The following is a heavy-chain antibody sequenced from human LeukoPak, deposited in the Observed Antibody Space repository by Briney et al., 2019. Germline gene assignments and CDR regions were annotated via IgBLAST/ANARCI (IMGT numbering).Heavy chain of an antibody. CDR2: ISGSGGST. J-gene: IGHJ4*02. V-gene: IGHV3-23*01. CDR1: GFTFTSYA. CDR3: AKGPYDSSGYYWAGGYY. D-gene: IGHD3-22*01. Sequence: GGSLRLSCAASGFTFTSYAMSWVRQAPGKGLEWVSAISGSGGSTYYADSVKGRFTISRDNSKNTLYLQMNSLRAEDTAVYYCAKGPYDSSGYYWAGGYYWGQGTLVTVSS.